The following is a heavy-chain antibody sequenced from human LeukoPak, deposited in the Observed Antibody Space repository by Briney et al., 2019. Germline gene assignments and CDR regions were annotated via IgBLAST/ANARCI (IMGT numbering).Heavy chain of an antibody. D-gene: IGHD3-10*01. CDR2: INHSGST. Sequence: PSETLSLTCAVYGGSFSGYYWSWIRQPPGKGLEWIGEINHSGSTNYNPSLKSRVTISVDTSKNQFSLKLSSVTAADTAVYYCARTTMVRGVITIPYFDYWGQGTLVTVSS. CDR1: GGSFSGYY. J-gene: IGHJ4*02. CDR3: ARTTMVRGVITIPYFDY. V-gene: IGHV4-34*01.